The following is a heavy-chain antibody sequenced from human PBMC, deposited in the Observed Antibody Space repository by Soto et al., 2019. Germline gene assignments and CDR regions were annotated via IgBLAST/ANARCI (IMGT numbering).Heavy chain of an antibody. CDR3: ARLGGFNANSSPPYPGTSVKQYYNGMDE. Sequence: PGESLKISCKGSGYNFSSHWIAWVRQMPGKGLEWMGIIYPGDSDFRYSPSFQGQVTISADRSISTAYLQWSSLEASDTAMYYCARLGGFNANSSPPYPGTSVKQYYNGMDEWGKGTTVTVSS. CDR1: GYNFSSHW. CDR2: IYPGDSDF. V-gene: IGHV5-51*01. J-gene: IGHJ6*04. D-gene: IGHD3-10*01.